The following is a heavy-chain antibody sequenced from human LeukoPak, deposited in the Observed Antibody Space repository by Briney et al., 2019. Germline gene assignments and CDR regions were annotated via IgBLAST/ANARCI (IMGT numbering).Heavy chain of an antibody. CDR1: GGSISSGDYY. Sequence: SETLSLTCTVSGGSISSGDYYWSWIRQPPGKGLEWIGYIYYSGNTYYNPSLKSRVTISVDTSKNQFSLKLSSVTAADTAVYYCARDNIVVVPGGGAFDIWGQGTMVTVSS. D-gene: IGHD2-2*01. CDR3: ARDNIVVVPGGGAFDI. V-gene: IGHV4-30-4*08. J-gene: IGHJ3*02. CDR2: IYYSGNT.